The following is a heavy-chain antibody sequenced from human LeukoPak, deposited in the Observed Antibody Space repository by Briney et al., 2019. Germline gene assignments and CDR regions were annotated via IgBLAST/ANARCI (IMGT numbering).Heavy chain of an antibody. CDR1: GGTFSRFT. V-gene: IGHV1-69*13. J-gene: IGHJ4*02. CDR2: GTPIFGTA. D-gene: IGHD3-22*01. CDR3: ARTKYDSSADFDY. Sequence: GASVKVSCKASGGTFSRFTISWVRQAPGQGVEWMGGGTPIFGTANFAQRFQGRVTITADDSTSTDYMELSSLRSEDTAVYYCARTKYDSSADFDYWGQGTLVTVSS.